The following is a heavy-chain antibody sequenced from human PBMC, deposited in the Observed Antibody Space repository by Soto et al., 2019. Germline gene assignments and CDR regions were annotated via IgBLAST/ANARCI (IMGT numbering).Heavy chain of an antibody. CDR2: IGSSGSNT. V-gene: IGHV3-23*01. CDR1: GFTFSTYS. CDR3: ANAAHMTTSLHLDY. Sequence: GGSLSLSCAASGFTFSTYSMTWVRQAPGKGLEWVSTIGSSGSNTYYADSVKGRFTISRDNSKNTLYLQMNSLRAEDTAVYFCANAAHMTTSLHLDYWGQGIQVTVSS. J-gene: IGHJ4*02. D-gene: IGHD4-4*01.